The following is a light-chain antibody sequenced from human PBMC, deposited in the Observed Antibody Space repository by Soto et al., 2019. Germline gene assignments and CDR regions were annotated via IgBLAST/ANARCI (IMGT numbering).Light chain of an antibody. CDR2: GAS. V-gene: IGKV3D-7*01. CDR1: QSVSSSY. CDR3: QQDYNLPLT. Sequence: PGERVTLSCRASQSVSSSYLTWYQQKPGQAPRLLIYGASTRATGIPARFSGSGSGTDFTLTISSLQPEDFAVYYCQQDYNLPLTFGQGTKV. J-gene: IGKJ1*01.